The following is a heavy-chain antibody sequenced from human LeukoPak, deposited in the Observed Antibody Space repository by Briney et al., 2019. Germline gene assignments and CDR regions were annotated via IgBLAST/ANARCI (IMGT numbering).Heavy chain of an antibody. CDR3: ARHPQEFRSDWFDP. J-gene: IGHJ5*02. V-gene: IGHV4-59*08. CDR1: GPPTSVFY. D-gene: IGHD3-10*01. Sequence: PPETRSPPGPVPGPPTSVFYWSWIRHSPEKGLKWLGNIFHTGSTNYNPSVKSRVTISMDTSKNQFPLRLNSVTAADTAVYYCARHPQEFRSDWFDPWGQGTLVTVSS. CDR2: IFHTGST.